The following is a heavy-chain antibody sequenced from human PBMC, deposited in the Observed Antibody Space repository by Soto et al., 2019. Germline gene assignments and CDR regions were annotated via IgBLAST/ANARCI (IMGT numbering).Heavy chain of an antibody. V-gene: IGHV5-51*01. CDR1: GYSFTSYW. D-gene: IGHD5-12*01. CDR2: IYPGDSDT. Sequence: PGESLKISCKGSGYSFTSYWIGWVRQMPGKGLEWMGIIYPGDSDTRYSPSFQGQVTISADKSISTAYLQWSSLKASDTAMYYCARTVKGYSGYDDIYGMDVWGQGTTVTVSS. J-gene: IGHJ6*02. CDR3: ARTVKGYSGYDDIYGMDV.